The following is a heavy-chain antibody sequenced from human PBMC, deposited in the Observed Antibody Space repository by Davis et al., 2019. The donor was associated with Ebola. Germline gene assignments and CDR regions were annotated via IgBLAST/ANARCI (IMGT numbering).Heavy chain of an antibody. V-gene: IGHV4-39*01. D-gene: IGHD3-10*01. J-gene: IGHJ5*02. CDR1: GGSISSYY. Sequence: SETLSLTCTVSGGSISSYYWGWVRQPPGKGLEWVGTVYYSGTTYYNPSLKSRLAISVDTSRNQFSLRLRSVAATDTAVYYCARQTYSGSGSGFDPWGPGTLVTVSS. CDR2: VYYSGTT. CDR3: ARQTYSGSGSGFDP.